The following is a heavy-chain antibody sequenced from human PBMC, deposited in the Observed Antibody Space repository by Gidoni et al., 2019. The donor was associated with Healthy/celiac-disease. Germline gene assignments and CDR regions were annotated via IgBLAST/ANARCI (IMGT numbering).Heavy chain of an antibody. CDR3: ARGLFYYGSGSYPGDFGY. CDR1: GFTFSSYS. J-gene: IGHJ4*02. V-gene: IGHV3-48*01. Sequence: EVQLVESGGGLVQPGGSLRLSCAASGFTFSSYSMNWVRQAPGKGLEWVSYISSSSSTIYYADSVKGRFTISRDNAKNSLYLQMNSLRAEDTAVYCCARGLFYYGSGSYPGDFGYWGQGTLVTVSS. D-gene: IGHD3-10*01. CDR2: ISSSSSTI.